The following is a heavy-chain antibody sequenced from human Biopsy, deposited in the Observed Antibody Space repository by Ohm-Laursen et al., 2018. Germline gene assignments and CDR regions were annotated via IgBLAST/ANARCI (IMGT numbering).Heavy chain of an antibody. J-gene: IGHJ4*02. CDR3: ARRGSGGRSFDY. CDR2: ISNSGNT. Sequence: TLSLTWTVSGDSINSSYWSWIRQPPGKGLEWIGFISNSGNTNYNPSLKSRVTISVDTSKNQISLKLGSVTVADMAVFYCARRGSGGRSFDYWGQGSLVTVSS. D-gene: IGHD2-15*01. V-gene: IGHV4-59*08. CDR1: GDSINSSY.